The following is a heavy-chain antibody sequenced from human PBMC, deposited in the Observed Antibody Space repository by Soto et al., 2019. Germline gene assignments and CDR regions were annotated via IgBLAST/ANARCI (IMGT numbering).Heavy chain of an antibody. Sequence: EVQLVESGGGVVKPGGSLRLSCAASGFTFSSYSMNWVRQAPGKGLEWVSSISSSSSYIYYADSVKGRFTISRDKAKNSLYLQMNTLRAENTAVYYCARDNDYYGSGSSVDWGQGTLVTVSS. J-gene: IGHJ4*02. CDR1: GFTFSSYS. V-gene: IGHV3-21*01. CDR3: ARDNDYYGSGSSVD. D-gene: IGHD3-10*01. CDR2: ISSSSSYI.